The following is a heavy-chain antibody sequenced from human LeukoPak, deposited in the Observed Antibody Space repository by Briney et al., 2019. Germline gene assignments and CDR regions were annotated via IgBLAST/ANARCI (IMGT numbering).Heavy chain of an antibody. CDR2: ISSNGGST. J-gene: IGHJ4*02. V-gene: IGHV3-64D*06. D-gene: IGHD4-11*01. CDR3: VKPVYSGRYSNPFDY. CDR1: GFTFSSYA. Sequence: GGSLRLSCSASGFTFSSYAMHWVRQAPGKGLEYVSAISSNGGSTYYVDSVKGGFTISRDNSKNTLYLQMSSLGAEDTAVYYCVKPVYSGRYSNPFDYWGQGTLVTVSS.